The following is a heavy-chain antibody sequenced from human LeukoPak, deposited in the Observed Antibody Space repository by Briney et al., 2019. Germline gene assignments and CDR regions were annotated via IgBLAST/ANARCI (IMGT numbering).Heavy chain of an antibody. V-gene: IGHV1-69*06. CDR1: GGTFSSYA. CDR3: ARGGRGGIAVAGNNWFDP. CDR2: IIPIFGTA. J-gene: IGHJ5*02. D-gene: IGHD6-19*01. Sequence: GSSVKVSCKASGGTFSSYAISWVRQAPGQGLEWMGGIIPIFGTANYAQKFQGRVTITADKSTSTAYMELSSLRSEDTAVYYCARGGRGGIAVAGNNWFDPWGQGTLVTVSS.